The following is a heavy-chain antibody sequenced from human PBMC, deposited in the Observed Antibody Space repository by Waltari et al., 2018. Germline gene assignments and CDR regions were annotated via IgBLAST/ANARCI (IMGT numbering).Heavy chain of an antibody. V-gene: IGHV4-59*11. CDR2: IYYSGST. CDR1: GGSISSHY. CDR3: AREGIFRDAFDI. Sequence: QVQLQESGPGLVKPSETLSLTCTVSGGSISSHYWSWIRQPPGKGLEWIGYIYYSGSTNYNPSLKSRVTISVDTSKNQFSRKLSSVTAADTAVYYCAREGIFRDAFDIWGQGTMVTVSS. J-gene: IGHJ3*02.